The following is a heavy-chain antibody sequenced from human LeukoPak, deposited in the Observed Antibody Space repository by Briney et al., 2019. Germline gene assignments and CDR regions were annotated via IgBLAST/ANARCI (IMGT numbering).Heavy chain of an antibody. CDR3: ARAQDYCSGSTCYGYFQY. CDR1: GGSISSSSYY. CDR2: TYSGGST. V-gene: IGHV3-53*01. Sequence: PSETLSLTCSVSGGSISSSSYYWGWVRQAPGKGLEWVSATYSGGSTYYADSVKGRFTVSSDSSKNTLYLQMNSLQAEDTAIYYCARAQDYCSGSTCYGYFQYWGQGTLVTVSS. D-gene: IGHD2-15*01. J-gene: IGHJ1*01.